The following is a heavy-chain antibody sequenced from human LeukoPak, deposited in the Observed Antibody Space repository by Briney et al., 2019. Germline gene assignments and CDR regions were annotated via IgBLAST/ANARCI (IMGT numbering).Heavy chain of an antibody. CDR2: VASSGTS. J-gene: IGHJ5*02. V-gene: IGHV4-59*01. CDR3: ARVVRGVVTSNWFDP. CDR1: GDSLNTYY. Sequence: PSETLSLTCTVSGDSLNTYYWAWIRQTPGKELEWIAFVASSGTSNYNPPLKSRVSISIDPSKNQFSLALTSVTPADTAVYYCARVVRGVVTSNWFDPWGQGTLVSVSS. D-gene: IGHD2-21*02.